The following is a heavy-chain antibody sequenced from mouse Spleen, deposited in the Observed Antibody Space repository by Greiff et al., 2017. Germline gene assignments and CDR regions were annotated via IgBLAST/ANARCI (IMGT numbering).Heavy chain of an antibody. V-gene: IGHV1-54*01. Sequence: VQLQQSGAELVRPGTSVKVSCKASGYAFTNYLIEWVKQRPGQGLEWIGVINPGSGGTNYNEKFKGKATLTADKSSSTAYMQLSSLTSEDSAVYFCARDGNYPHYYAMDYWGQGTSVTVSS. CDR3: ARDGNYPHYYAMDY. D-gene: IGHD2-1*01. J-gene: IGHJ4*01. CDR2: INPGSGGT. CDR1: GYAFTNYL.